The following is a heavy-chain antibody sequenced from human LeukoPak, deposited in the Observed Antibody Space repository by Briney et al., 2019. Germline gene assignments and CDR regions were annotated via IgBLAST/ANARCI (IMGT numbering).Heavy chain of an antibody. CDR2: MSYDGNNK. D-gene: IGHD6-13*01. J-gene: IGHJ5*02. V-gene: IGHV3-30*03. CDR1: GFTFSSFD. Sequence: GGSLRLSCSASGFTFSSFDMHWVRQAPGKGLEWVTLMSYDGNNKYSADSVRGRFSISRDNSKNTLHLQMDSLRPDDTAVYYCARERFPAKGIAAAGLFDPWGQGTLVTVSS. CDR3: ARERFPAKGIAAAGLFDP.